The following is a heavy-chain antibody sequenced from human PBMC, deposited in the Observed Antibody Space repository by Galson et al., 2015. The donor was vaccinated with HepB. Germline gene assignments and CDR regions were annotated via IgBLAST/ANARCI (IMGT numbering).Heavy chain of an antibody. CDR3: AKRDGSGSSSAFDY. V-gene: IGHV3-23*01. D-gene: IGHD1-26*01. CDR1: GFTFSNYA. Sequence: SLRLSCAASGFTFSNYAMSWVRQAPGKGLEWVSTISGSAGSTYCADSVKGRFTISRDNSKTTLFLQMNSLRADDTAVYYCAKRDGSGSSSAFDYWGQGTLVTVSS. CDR2: ISGSAGST. J-gene: IGHJ4*02.